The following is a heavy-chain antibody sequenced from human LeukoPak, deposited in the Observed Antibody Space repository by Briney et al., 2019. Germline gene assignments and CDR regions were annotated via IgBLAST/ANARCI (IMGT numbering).Heavy chain of an antibody. CDR1: GGSFSGYY. V-gene: IGHV4-34*01. D-gene: IGHD3-3*01. CDR3: ARVPFWSGYYFYPRPYYFDY. CDR2: INHSGST. J-gene: IGHJ4*02. Sequence: SETLSLTCAVYGGSFSGYYWSWIRQPPGKGLEWIGAINHSGSTNYNPSLKSRVTISVDTSKNQFSLKLSSVTAADTAVYYCARVPFWSGYYFYPRPYYFDYWGQGTLVTVSS.